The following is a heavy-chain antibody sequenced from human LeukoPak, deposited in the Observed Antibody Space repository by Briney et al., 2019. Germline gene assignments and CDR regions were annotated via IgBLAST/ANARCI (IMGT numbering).Heavy chain of an antibody. V-gene: IGHV4-59*08. J-gene: IGHJ5*02. D-gene: IGHD3-10*01. Sequence: KSSETLSLTCSVSGDSVRSYYWSWIRQSPGKGLEWIGNIYYGGSTNYNPSLRSRLSISIDTSKNQFSLRLNTVTAADTAFYYCARREEYYFGSGSYDNWFDPGGQGTPVTVSS. CDR1: GDSVRSYY. CDR2: IYYGGST. CDR3: ARREEYYFGSGSYDNWFDP.